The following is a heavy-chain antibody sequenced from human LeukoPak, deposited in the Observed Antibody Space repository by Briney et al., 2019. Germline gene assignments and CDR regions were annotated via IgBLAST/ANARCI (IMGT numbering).Heavy chain of an antibody. J-gene: IGHJ1*01. D-gene: IGHD5-18*01. CDR3: ARDFTRNSYAVAEFFHP. CDR2: IYANGGT. V-gene: IGHV4-4*07. Sequence: PSETLSLTCTVSGGSISGYYWNWIRQSAGKGLEWIGRIYANGGTNYNPSLRSRVSMSVDTSKNQFSLKLTSVTAADTAIYYCARDFTRNSYAVAEFFHPWGQDTLVSVSS. CDR1: GGSISGYY.